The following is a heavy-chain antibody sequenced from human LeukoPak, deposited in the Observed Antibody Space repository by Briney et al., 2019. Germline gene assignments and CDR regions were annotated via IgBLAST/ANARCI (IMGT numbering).Heavy chain of an antibody. CDR2: IIPIFGTA. V-gene: IGHV1-69*13. CDR1: GGTFSSYA. CDR3: ARVRSYYGSGSYFGSLYYMDV. J-gene: IGHJ6*03. D-gene: IGHD3-10*01. Sequence: ASVKVPCKAPGGTFSSYAISWVRQAPGQGLEWMGGIIPIFGTANYAQKFQGRVTITADESTSTAYMELSSLRSEDMAVYYCARVRSYYGSGSYFGSLYYMDVWGKGTTVTVSS.